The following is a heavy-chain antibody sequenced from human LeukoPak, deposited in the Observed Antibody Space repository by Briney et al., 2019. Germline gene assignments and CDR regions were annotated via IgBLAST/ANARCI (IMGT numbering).Heavy chain of an antibody. J-gene: IGHJ4*02. CDR3: ARRVYSSGWYVFDY. CDR1: GGSISSSSYY. Sequence: SETLSLTCTVSGGSISSSSYYWGWIRQPPGKGLEWIGSIYYSGSPYYNPSLKSRVTISVDTSKNQFSLKLSSVTAADTAVYYCARRVYSSGWYVFDYWGQGTLVTVSS. CDR2: IYYSGSP. D-gene: IGHD6-19*01. V-gene: IGHV4-39*01.